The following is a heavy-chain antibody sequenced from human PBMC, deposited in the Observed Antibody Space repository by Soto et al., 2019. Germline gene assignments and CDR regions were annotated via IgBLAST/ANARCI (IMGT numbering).Heavy chain of an antibody. CDR3: ASHGSAGNGVFDH. CDR1: GGSISSGGYY. V-gene: IGHV4-31*03. CDR2: IYYSGST. J-gene: IGHJ4*02. Sequence: SETLSLTCTVSGGSISSGGYYWSWIRQHPGKDLEWIGYIYYSGSTYYNPSLKSRVTLSVDTSKNQFFLKLNSVTAADTAVYYCASHGSAGNGVFDHWGQGTLVTVSS. D-gene: IGHD6-25*01.